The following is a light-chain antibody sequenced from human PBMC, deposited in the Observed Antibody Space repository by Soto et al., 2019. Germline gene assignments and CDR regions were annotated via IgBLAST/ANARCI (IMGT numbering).Light chain of an antibody. CDR1: QSISSTY. CDR2: GAS. CDR3: QQYNKWPPWT. Sequence: EIVLTQSPGTLSLSPGERATLSCRASQSISSTYLAWYQQKRGQAPRLLIYGASSRATGIPDRFSASGSATEFTLTINSLQSEDFAIYYCQQYNKWPPWTFGQGTKVDIK. V-gene: IGKV3-20*01. J-gene: IGKJ1*01.